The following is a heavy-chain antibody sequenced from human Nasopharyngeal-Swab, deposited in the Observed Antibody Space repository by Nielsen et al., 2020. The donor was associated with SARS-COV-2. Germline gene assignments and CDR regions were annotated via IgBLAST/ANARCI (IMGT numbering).Heavy chain of an antibody. Sequence: GGSLRLSCAAPGFTFSSYAMSWVRQAPGKGLEWVSAISGSGGSTYYADSVKGRFTISRDNSKNSLYLQMNSLRAEDTAVYYCARVGINSYGFYYYYYGMDVWGQGTTVTVSS. CDR1: GFTFSSYA. V-gene: IGHV3-23*01. CDR3: ARVGINSYGFYYYYYGMDV. J-gene: IGHJ6*02. CDR2: ISGSGGST. D-gene: IGHD5-18*01.